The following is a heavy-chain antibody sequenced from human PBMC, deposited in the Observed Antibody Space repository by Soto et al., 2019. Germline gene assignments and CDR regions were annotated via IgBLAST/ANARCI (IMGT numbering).Heavy chain of an antibody. CDR1: GGTFSSYA. CDR3: AASIFYYGMDV. Sequence: SVKVSCKASGGTFSSYAISWVRQAPGQGLEWMGGIIPIFGTANYAQKFQGRVTITADKSITTTYLQWSSLKASDTAIYYCAASIFYYGMDVWGQGTTVTVSS. J-gene: IGHJ6*02. V-gene: IGHV1-69*06. CDR2: IIPIFGTA.